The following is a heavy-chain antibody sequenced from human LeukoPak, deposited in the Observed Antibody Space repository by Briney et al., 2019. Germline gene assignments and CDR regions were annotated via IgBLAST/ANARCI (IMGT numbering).Heavy chain of an antibody. CDR2: ISSSSSYI. Sequence: GGSLRLSCAASGFTFRSYSMNWVRQAPGKGLEWDSSISSSSSYIYYADSVKGRFTISRDNAKNSLYLQMNSLRAEDTAVYYCASTAELLGGFDYWGQGTLVTVSS. D-gene: IGHD1-26*01. CDR3: ASTAELLGGFDY. J-gene: IGHJ4*02. CDR1: GFTFRSYS. V-gene: IGHV3-21*01.